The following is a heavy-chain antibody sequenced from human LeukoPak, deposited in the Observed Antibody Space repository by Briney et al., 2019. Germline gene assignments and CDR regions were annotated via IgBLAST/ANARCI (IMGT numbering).Heavy chain of an antibody. CDR2: VSYTGRT. CDR1: GGSLSGHY. J-gene: IGHJ3*01. D-gene: IGHD3-22*01. V-gene: IGHV4-59*11. Sequence: LETLSLTCTVSGGSLSGHYWSWIRQPPGKRLEWIGYVSYTGRTKYNPSLQSRVTISIDTSKSQFSLKLTSVTSADTAVYSCAXXXXNDISGDPDTFDVWGQGTTVIVSS. CDR3: AXXXXNDISGDPDTFDV.